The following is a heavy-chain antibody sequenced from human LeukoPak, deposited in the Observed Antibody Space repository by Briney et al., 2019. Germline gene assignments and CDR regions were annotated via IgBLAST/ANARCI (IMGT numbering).Heavy chain of an antibody. CDR3: ARARYYGDYVY. D-gene: IGHD4-17*01. CDR2: INHSGST. J-gene: IGHJ4*02. Sequence: SSETLSLTCAVYGGSFSGYYWSWIRQPPGKGLEWIGEINHSGSTNYNPSLKSRVTISVDTSKNQFSLKLSSVTAADTAVYYCARARYYGDYVYWGQGTPVTVSS. CDR1: GGSFSGYY. V-gene: IGHV4-34*01.